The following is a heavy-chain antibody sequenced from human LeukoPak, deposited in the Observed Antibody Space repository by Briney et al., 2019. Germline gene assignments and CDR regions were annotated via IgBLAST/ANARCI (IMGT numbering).Heavy chain of an antibody. CDR2: INPSGGST. CDR1: GYTFTSYY. V-gene: IGHV1-46*01. CDR3: AMGGPLHLYYDSSGLDY. D-gene: IGHD3-22*01. Sequence: ASVQVSCKASGYTFTSYYMHWVRQAPGQGLEWMGIINPSGGSTSYAQKFQGRVTMTRDMSTSTVYMELSSLRSEDTAVYYCAMGGPLHLYYDSSGLDYWGQGTLVTVSS. J-gene: IGHJ4*02.